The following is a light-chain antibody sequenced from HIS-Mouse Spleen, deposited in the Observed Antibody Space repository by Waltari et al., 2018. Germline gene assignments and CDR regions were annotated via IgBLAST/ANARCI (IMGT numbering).Light chain of an antibody. CDR3: AAWDDSLSGPV. V-gene: IGLV1-47*01. CDR1: RSNIGSNY. J-gene: IGLJ3*02. CDR2: RNN. Sequence: QSVLTQPPSASGTPGQRVTIPCSGSRSNIGSNYVYWYQRIPGTAPKLLIYRNNQRPSGVPDRFSGSKSGTSASLAISGLRSEDEADYYCAAWDDSLSGPVFGGGTKLTVL.